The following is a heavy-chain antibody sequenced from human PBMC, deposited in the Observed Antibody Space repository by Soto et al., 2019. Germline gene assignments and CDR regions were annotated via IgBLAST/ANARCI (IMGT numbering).Heavy chain of an antibody. V-gene: IGHV4-34*01. CDR1: GGFVSSGSYY. D-gene: IGHD1-1*01. CDR2: MSHSGGT. CDR3: ARVERGTATTVVDAFDI. Sequence: QVQLPQWGAGLLKPSETLSLTCAVYGGFVSSGSYYWSWIRQPPGKGLEWIGEMSHSGGTHFNPSLKSRVTISVDTSKNQFSLKMSSLTAADTALYYCARVERGTATTVVDAFDIWGPGTMVTVSS. J-gene: IGHJ3*02.